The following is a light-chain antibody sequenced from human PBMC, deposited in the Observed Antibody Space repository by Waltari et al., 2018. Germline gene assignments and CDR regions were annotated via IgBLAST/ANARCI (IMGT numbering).Light chain of an antibody. V-gene: IGKV3-11*01. CDR1: QSVSSQ. CDR2: DAS. J-gene: IGKJ1*01. Sequence: EIVLTQSPATLSLSPGEGATLSCRASQSVSSQLVWYQQKRGQAPRLLIYDASNRATGIPARFSGSGPGTDFTLTISSLEPEDFAVYYCQQCNNSPPTFGQGTKVEIK. CDR3: QQCNNSPPT.